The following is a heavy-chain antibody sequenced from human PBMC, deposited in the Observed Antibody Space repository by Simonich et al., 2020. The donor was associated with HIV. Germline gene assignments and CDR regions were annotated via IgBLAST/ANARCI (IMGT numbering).Heavy chain of an antibody. J-gene: IGHJ1*01. CDR1: GGSFSNYY. CDR2: INHSGKT. D-gene: IGHD3-22*01. V-gene: IGHV4-34*01. Sequence: QVQLQQWGAGLLKPSETLFLTCAVYGGSFSNYYWTWIRHPPGKGLAWFGEINHSGKTKDNGALNSRVPRSADTSKNQCSLKRSAVTAADTDVYYWARHERHYYDSSGYYYGPALGYFQHWGQGTLVTVSS. CDR3: ARHERHYYDSSGYYYGPALGYFQH.